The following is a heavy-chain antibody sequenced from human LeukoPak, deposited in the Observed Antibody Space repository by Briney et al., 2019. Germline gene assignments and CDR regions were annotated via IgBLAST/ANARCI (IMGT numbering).Heavy chain of an antibody. Sequence: SETLSLTCAVYGGSFSGYYWSWIRQPPGKGLEWIGEINHSGSTNYNPSLKSRVTISVDTSKNQFSLKLSSVTAADTAMYYCASARWDHWGQGTLVTVSS. CDR3: ASARWDH. CDR1: GGSFSGYY. CDR2: INHSGST. V-gene: IGHV4-34*01. J-gene: IGHJ4*02. D-gene: IGHD5-24*01.